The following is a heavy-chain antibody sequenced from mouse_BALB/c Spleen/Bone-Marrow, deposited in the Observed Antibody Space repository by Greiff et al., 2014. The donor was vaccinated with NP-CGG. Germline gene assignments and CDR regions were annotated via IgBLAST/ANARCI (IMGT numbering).Heavy chain of an antibody. V-gene: IGHV1-80*01. Sequence: VKLQESGAELVRPGSSVKISCKASGYAFSSYWMNWVKQRPGQGLEWIGQIYPGDGDTNYNGNFKDKATLTTDKSSTTAYMQLSSLTPEDSAVYFCARGGRLTGYYFDYWGQGTTLTVSS. J-gene: IGHJ2*01. CDR3: ARGGRLTGYYFDY. D-gene: IGHD4-1*01. CDR1: GYAFSSYW. CDR2: IYPGDGDT.